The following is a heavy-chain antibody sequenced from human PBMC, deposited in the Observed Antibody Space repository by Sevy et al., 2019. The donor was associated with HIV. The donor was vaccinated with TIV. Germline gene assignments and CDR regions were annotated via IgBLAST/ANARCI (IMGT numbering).Heavy chain of an antibody. J-gene: IGHJ2*01. Sequence: SETLSLTCTVSGGSISSSPYYWSWIRQPPGKGLEWIGSFYDTGSAYYNPSLKSRVTISVDTSKNQFSLRLSSVTAADTALYYCARHRAYCSDGSCYSPWNFNLWGRGTLVTVSS. CDR2: FYDTGSA. CDR1: GGSISSSPYY. CDR3: ARHRAYCSDGSCYSPWNFNL. V-gene: IGHV4-39*01. D-gene: IGHD2-15*01.